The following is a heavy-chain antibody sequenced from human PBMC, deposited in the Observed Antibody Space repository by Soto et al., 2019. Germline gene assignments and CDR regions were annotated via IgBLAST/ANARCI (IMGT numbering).Heavy chain of an antibody. Sequence: QVQLVQSETEVKKPGASVKVSCKASGYIFTNYDITWVRQAPGQGLEWMGCVSGYTGNTKYAQKFQDRVTMPTDTSTSTVYMELRSLRSDDTAVYYCARFGSAPYYYYGVDVWGQGTTVFVSS. D-gene: IGHD3-10*01. CDR3: ARFGSAPYYYYGVDV. V-gene: IGHV1-18*01. CDR2: VSGYTGNT. CDR1: GYIFTNYD. J-gene: IGHJ6*02.